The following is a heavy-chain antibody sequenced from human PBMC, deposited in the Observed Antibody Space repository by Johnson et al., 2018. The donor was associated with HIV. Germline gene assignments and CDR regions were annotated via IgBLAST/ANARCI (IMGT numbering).Heavy chain of an antibody. Sequence: QVQLVESGGGVVQPGRSLRLSCAASGFTFSSYGMHWVRQAPGKGLDWVAVISYDGSNKYYADSVKGRFTISRDNSKNTLYLQMNSLRAEDTALYDCAKGRMGASGSYNVWGQGTMVTVSS. CDR2: ISYDGSNK. V-gene: IGHV3-30*18. CDR3: AKGRMGASGSYNV. CDR1: GFTFSSYG. D-gene: IGHD1-26*01. J-gene: IGHJ3*01.